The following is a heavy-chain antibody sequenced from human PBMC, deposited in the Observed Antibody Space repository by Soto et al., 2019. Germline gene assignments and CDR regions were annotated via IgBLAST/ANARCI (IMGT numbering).Heavy chain of an antibody. CDR3: ARRVAAAGTVGAFDY. J-gene: IGHJ4*02. V-gene: IGHV3-72*01. CDR1: GFTFSDHY. D-gene: IGHD6-13*01. CDR2: SRNKANGYTT. Sequence: EVQLVESGGGLVQPGGSQRLSCAASGFTFSDHYMEWVRQAPGKGLEWVSRSRNKANGYTTAYAASVTSRFTISRDDSKDSLYLQMNSLKTEDTAVYYCARRVAAAGTVGAFDYWGQGTLVTVSS.